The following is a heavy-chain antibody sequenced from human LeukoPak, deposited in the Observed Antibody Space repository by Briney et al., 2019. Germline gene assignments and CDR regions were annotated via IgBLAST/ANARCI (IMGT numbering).Heavy chain of an antibody. CDR2: ISWNSGSI. Sequence: GGSLRLSCAASGFTFDDYAMHWVRQAPGKGLEWVSGISWNSGSIGYADSVKGRFTISRDNAKNSLYLQMNSLRAEDTALYYCAKDIVATVTLSLCFDYWGQGTLVTVSS. J-gene: IGHJ4*02. V-gene: IGHV3-9*01. CDR3: AKDIVATVTLSLCFDY. D-gene: IGHD4-17*01. CDR1: GFTFDDYA.